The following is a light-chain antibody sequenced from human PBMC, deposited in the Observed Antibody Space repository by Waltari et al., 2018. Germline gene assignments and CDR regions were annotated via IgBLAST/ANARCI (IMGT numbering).Light chain of an antibody. J-gene: IGLJ2*01. Sequence: QSALTQPASVSGSPGQSLTISCTGTSRAVGGYKLVSWYQQHPGKAPKLMIYDVSNRPSGVSNRFSGSKSGNTASLTISGLQAEDEADYYCSSLTTSSTVVFGGGTKLTVL. CDR3: SSLTTSSTVV. CDR2: DVS. V-gene: IGLV2-14*03. CDR1: SRAVGGYKL.